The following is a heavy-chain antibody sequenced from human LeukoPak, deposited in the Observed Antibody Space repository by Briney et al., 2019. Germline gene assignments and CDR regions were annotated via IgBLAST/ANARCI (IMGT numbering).Heavy chain of an antibody. D-gene: IGHD5-18*01. CDR3: ARSWIQLWFQSQYGMDV. CDR2: ISAYNGNT. J-gene: IGHJ6*02. CDR1: GYTFTSYG. Sequence: GASVKVSCKASGYTFTSYGISWVRQAPGQGLEWMGWISAYNGNTNYAQKLQGRVTMTTDTSTSTAYMELRSLRSDDTAVYYCARSWIQLWFQSQYGMDVWGQGTTVTVSS. V-gene: IGHV1-18*01.